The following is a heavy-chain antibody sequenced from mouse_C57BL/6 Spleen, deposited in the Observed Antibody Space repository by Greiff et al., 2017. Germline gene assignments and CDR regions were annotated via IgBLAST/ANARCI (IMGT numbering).Heavy chain of an antibody. CDR3: TRWGPGLLRSLLAY. Sequence: QVQLQQSGAELVRPGASVTLSCKASGYTFTDYEMHWVKQTPVHGLEWIGAIDPETGGTAYNQKFKGKAILTADSSSSTASMELRSLTSADSAVYYCTRWGPGLLRSLLAYWGQGTLVTVSA. D-gene: IGHD1-1*01. CDR2: IDPETGGT. CDR1: GYTFTDYE. J-gene: IGHJ3*01. V-gene: IGHV1-15*01.